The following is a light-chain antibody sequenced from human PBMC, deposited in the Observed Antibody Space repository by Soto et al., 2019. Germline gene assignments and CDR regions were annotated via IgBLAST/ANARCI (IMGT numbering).Light chain of an antibody. Sequence: EIVLTQSPGTLSLSPGERATLSCRASQSVSSNYLAWYQQKPGQAPRLLIYGASSRATGIPDRFSGSGSGTDFTLTISRLEPEDFAVYYCQQYATSPVTFGQGTKLDI. CDR3: QQYATSPVT. J-gene: IGKJ2*01. CDR1: QSVSSNY. CDR2: GAS. V-gene: IGKV3-20*01.